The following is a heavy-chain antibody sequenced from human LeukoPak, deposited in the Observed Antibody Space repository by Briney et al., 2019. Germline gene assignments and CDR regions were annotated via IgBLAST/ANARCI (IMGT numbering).Heavy chain of an antibody. J-gene: IGHJ4*02. CDR1: GYTFTGYY. V-gene: IGHV1-2*02. CDR3: ARGRDPYDSSGYFDY. CDR2: INPNSGGT. Sequence: AASVKVSCKASGYTFTGYYMHWVRQAPGQGLEWMGWINPNSGGTNYAQKFQGRVTMTRDTSISTAYMELSRLRSDDTAVYYCARGRDPYDSSGYFDYWGQGTLVTVSS. D-gene: IGHD3-22*01.